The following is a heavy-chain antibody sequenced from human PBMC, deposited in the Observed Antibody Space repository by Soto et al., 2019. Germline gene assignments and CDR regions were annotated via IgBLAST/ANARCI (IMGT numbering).Heavy chain of an antibody. D-gene: IGHD2-2*01. J-gene: IGHJ5*02. CDR1: GFTFSSYA. CDR3: ATRLGYCSSTSCPGNWFDP. V-gene: IGHV3-30-3*01. Sequence: PGGSLRLSCAASGFTFSSYAMHWVRQAPGKGLEWVAVISYDGSNKYYADSVKGRFTISRDNSKNTLYLQMNSLRAEDTAVYYCATRLGYCSSTSCPGNWFDPWGQGTMVTVSS. CDR2: ISYDGSNK.